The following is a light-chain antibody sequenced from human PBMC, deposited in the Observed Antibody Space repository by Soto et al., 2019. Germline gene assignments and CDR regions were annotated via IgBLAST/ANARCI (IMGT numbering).Light chain of an antibody. CDR1: QSVSSSY. V-gene: IGKV3D-7*01. CDR2: GAS. CDR3: QQDYNLPET. Sequence: PGARVTLSCRASQSVSSSYLTWYQQKPGQAPRLLIYGASTRATSIPARFSGSGSGTDFTLTISSLQPEDFAVYYCQQDYNLPETFGQGTKLEIK. J-gene: IGKJ2*01.